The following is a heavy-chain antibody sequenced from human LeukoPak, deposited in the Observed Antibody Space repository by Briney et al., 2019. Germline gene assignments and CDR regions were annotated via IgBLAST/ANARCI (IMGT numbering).Heavy chain of an antibody. V-gene: IGHV4-34*01. Sequence: PSETLSLTCAVYGGSFSGYYWSWIRQPPGKGLEWIGEINHSGSTNYNPSLKSRVTISVDTSKNQFSLKLSSVTAADTAVYYCARAKIPYYYDSSGHSRAFDIWGQGTMVTVSS. J-gene: IGHJ3*02. CDR2: INHSGST. D-gene: IGHD3-22*01. CDR3: ARAKIPYYYDSSGHSRAFDI. CDR1: GGSFSGYY.